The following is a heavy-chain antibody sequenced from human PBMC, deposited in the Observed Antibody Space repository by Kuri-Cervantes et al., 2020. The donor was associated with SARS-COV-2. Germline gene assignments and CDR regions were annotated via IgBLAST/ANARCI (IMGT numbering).Heavy chain of an antibody. V-gene: IGHV1-69*06. D-gene: IGHD3-3*01. CDR2: IIPIFGTA. Sequence: SVKVSCKASGGTFSSYTISWVRQAPGQGLEWMGGIIPIFGTANYAQKFQGRVTMTEDTSTDTAYMELSRLRSDDTAVYYCARGGYITIFGVVISEDAFDIWGQGTMVTVSS. J-gene: IGHJ3*02. CDR3: ARGGYITIFGVVISEDAFDI. CDR1: GGTFSSYT.